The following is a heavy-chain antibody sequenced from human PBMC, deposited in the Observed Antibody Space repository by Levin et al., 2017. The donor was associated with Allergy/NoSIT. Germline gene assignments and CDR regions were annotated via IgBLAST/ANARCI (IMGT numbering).Heavy chain of an antibody. CDR1: GGSITNYY. Sequence: PSETLSLTCSVSGGSITNYYWIWIRQSAGKGLECIGRIYGSGSTNYNPSLGSRVTMSVDTSKNHLSLKLSSVTAADTAVYYCARDPAYYGDRGFLDYWGRGTLVTVSS. J-gene: IGHJ4*02. CDR3: ARDPAYYGDRGFLDY. D-gene: IGHD4-17*01. CDR2: IYGSGST. V-gene: IGHV4-4*07.